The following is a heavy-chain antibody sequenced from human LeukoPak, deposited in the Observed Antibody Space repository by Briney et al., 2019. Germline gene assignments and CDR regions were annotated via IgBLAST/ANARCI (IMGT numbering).Heavy chain of an antibody. D-gene: IGHD6-13*01. CDR3: ARLAATGLTLDY. CDR2: IYCSGST. CDR1: GGSISSYY. Sequence: SETLSLTCTVSGGSISSYYWGWIRQPPGKGLEWIGYIYCSGSTNYSPSLKSRVTISVDTSKNQFSLKLSSVTAADTAVYYCARLAATGLTLDYWGPGILVTVSS. J-gene: IGHJ4*02. V-gene: IGHV4-59*01.